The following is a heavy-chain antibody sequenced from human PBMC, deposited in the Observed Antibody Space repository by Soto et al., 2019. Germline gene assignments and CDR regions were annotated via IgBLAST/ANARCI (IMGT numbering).Heavy chain of an antibody. D-gene: IGHD3-16*01. CDR3: ARQLRSEYYYYGMDV. J-gene: IGHJ6*02. Sequence: GESLKISCKGSGYSFTSYWIGWVRQMPGKGLEWMGIIYPGDSDTRYSPSFHGQVTISADKSISTAYLQWSSLKASDTAMYYCARQLRSEYYYYGMDVWGQGTTVTVSS. CDR2: IYPGDSDT. CDR1: GYSFTSYW. V-gene: IGHV5-51*01.